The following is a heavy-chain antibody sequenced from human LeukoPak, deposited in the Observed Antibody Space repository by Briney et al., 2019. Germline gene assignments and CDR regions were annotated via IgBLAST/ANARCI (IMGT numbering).Heavy chain of an antibody. Sequence: ASVKVSCKPSRGTFSSNAISWVRQAPGQGLEWMGRIIPIFGMTNYAQKFQGRVTVTADKSTNTAYMELSSLRSDDTAVYYCARTPQYPNTYYFDYWGQGTLVTVSS. D-gene: IGHD4-11*01. CDR2: IIPIFGMT. CDR3: ARTPQYPNTYYFDY. CDR1: RGTFSSNA. V-gene: IGHV1-69*04. J-gene: IGHJ4*02.